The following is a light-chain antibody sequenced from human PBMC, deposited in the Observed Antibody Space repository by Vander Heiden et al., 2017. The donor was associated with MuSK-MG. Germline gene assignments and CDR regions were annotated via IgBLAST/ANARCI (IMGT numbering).Light chain of an antibody. V-gene: IGKV2-28*01. CDR3: MQSLQATT. J-gene: IGKJ1*01. CDR2: LGS. CDR1: QSLLHSNGYNY. Sequence: DIVMTQSPLSLPVTPGEPASISCRSSQSLLHSNGYNYLDWYLQKPGQSPQLLIYLGSNRASGVPDRFSGSGSGTDFTLKISRVEAEDVGVYYFMQSLQATTFGQGTKVEIK.